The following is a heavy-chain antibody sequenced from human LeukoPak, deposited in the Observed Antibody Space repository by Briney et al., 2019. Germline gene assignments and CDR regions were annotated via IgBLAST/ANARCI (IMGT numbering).Heavy chain of an antibody. V-gene: IGHV4-59*08. CDR1: GGSMSSYY. D-gene: IGHD3-10*01. CDR2: IYYSGST. J-gene: IGHJ5*02. Sequence: SETLSLTCTVSGGSMSSYYWSWIRQPPGKGLEWIGYIYYSGSTKYNPSLKSRVTISVDTSKNQFSLKLSSVTAADTAVYYCARAGHYYGSGSYYGYNWFDPWGQGTLVTVSS. CDR3: ARAGHYYGSGSYYGYNWFDP.